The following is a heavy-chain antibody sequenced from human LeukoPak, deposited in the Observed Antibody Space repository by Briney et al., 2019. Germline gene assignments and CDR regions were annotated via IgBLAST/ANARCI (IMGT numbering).Heavy chain of an antibody. V-gene: IGHV4-59*11. J-gene: IGHJ4*02. CDR3: ARFSSGCSASSCYLTY. CDR2: IHDTGST. Sequence: SETLSLTCSVSGGSLSSHYWSWIRQPPGKGLELIGHIHDTGSTFYNPSPRGRVTISLDTSNNQFSLKLTSMTAADTAVYYCARFSSGCSASSCYLTYWGQGTLVTVS. CDR1: GGSLSSHY. D-gene: IGHD2-2*01.